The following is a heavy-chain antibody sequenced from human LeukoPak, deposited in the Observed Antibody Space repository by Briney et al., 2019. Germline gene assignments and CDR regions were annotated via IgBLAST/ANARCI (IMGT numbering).Heavy chain of an antibody. CDR2: MNPNSGNT. D-gene: IGHD1-26*01. J-gene: IGHJ4*02. CDR1: GYTFTSYD. Sequence: ASVKVPCTASGYTFTSYDINWVRRATGQGLEWMGWMNPNSGNTGYAQKFQGRVTMTRNTSISTAYMELSSLRSEDTAVYYCARVRGRSGATSYYWGQGTLVTVSS. V-gene: IGHV1-8*01. CDR3: ARVRGRSGATSYY.